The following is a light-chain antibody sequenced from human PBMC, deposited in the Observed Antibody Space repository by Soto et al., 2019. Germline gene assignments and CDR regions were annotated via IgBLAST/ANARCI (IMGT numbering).Light chain of an antibody. CDR2: AAS. J-gene: IGKJ2*01. CDR3: RQYNSYST. Sequence: DIQMTQSPSSMSASLGDRVTITCRASQGITYWLAWYQQRPGRAPKCLIYAASILESGVPSRFTGSGSGTNFTLTINDLQPEDFATYFCRQYNSYSTFGQGTKVDIK. V-gene: IGKV1-12*01. CDR1: QGITYW.